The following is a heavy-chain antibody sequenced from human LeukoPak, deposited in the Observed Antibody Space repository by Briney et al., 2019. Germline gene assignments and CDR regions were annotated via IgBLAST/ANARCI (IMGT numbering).Heavy chain of an antibody. CDR3: AREVRNWFDP. V-gene: IGHV4-4*07. Sequence: PSETLSLTCTVSGGSISSYYWSWIRQPAGKGLEWIGRMYITGDTNYNPSLKSRVTMSVDTSKNQFSLKLSSVTAADTAVYYCAREVRNWFDPWGQGTLVTVSS. CDR2: MYITGDT. CDR1: GGSISSYY. J-gene: IGHJ5*02.